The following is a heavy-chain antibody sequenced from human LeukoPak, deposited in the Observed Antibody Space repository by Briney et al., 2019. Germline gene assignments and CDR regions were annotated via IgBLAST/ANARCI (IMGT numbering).Heavy chain of an antibody. V-gene: IGHV5-10-1*01. Sequence: GESLRSSCKGSGYSLTSYWISWVRQMPGKGLEWMGRIDPSDSYTNYSPSFQGHVTISADKSISTAYLQWSSLKASDTAMYYCARHPRYCSSTSCYYFDYWGQGTLVTVSS. CDR2: IDPSDSYT. CDR3: ARHPRYCSSTSCYYFDY. CDR1: GYSLTSYW. D-gene: IGHD2-2*01. J-gene: IGHJ4*02.